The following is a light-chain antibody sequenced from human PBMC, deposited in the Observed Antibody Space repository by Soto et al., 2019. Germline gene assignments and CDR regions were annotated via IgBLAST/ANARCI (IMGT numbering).Light chain of an antibody. CDR1: QSISPW. V-gene: IGKV1-5*01. CDR3: LQYHTYRT. Sequence: DIQMTQSPSTLSASVGDRVTMTCRASQSISPWLAWYQQKPGKAPKLLIFDASNLESGVPSRFSGSGSGTEFTLTISSLQPDDFATYYCLQYHTYRTFGQGTKVDIK. J-gene: IGKJ1*01. CDR2: DAS.